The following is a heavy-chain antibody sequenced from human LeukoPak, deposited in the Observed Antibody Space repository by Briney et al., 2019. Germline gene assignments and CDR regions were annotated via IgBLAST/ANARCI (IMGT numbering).Heavy chain of an antibody. V-gene: IGHV3-23*01. D-gene: IGHD6-19*01. CDR2: ISGSGGDT. CDR3: AGAEQWLVLPDCYGMDV. CDR1: GFMFSSYA. J-gene: IGHJ6*02. Sequence: PGGSLRLSCAASGFMFSSYAMSWVRQAPGKGLEWVSTISGSGGDTYYADSVKGRFTISRDSSKNTLYLQMNSLRAEDTAVYYCAGAEQWLVLPDCYGMDVWGQGTTVTVSS.